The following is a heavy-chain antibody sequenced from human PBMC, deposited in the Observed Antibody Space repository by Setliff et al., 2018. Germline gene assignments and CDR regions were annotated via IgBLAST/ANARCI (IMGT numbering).Heavy chain of an antibody. CDR1: GGTFSDYY. V-gene: IGHV4-34*01. Sequence: PSETLSLTCAAYGGTFSDYYWTWIRQPPGKGLEWVGEINHRGSTNYNPSLKSRVSISVDKSKNQFSLKLSSVTAADTAVYYCARMSGFLYMDVWGKGTTVTVSS. CDR2: INHRGST. CDR3: ARMSGFLYMDV. D-gene: IGHD3-3*01. J-gene: IGHJ6*03.